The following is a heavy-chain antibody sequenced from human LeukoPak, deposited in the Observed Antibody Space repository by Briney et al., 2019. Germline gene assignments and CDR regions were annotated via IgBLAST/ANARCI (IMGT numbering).Heavy chain of an antibody. D-gene: IGHD4-23*01. CDR2: INHSGST. CDR3: AGTNKTTVVTLRGFDP. CDR1: GESFTGYY. Sequence: PSETLSLTCAVYGESFTGYYWTWIRQPPGKGLEWIGEINHSGSTNYNPSLKSRVTISVDTSKNQFSLKLSSVTAADTAVYYCAGTNKTTVVTLRGFDPWGQGTLVTVSS. J-gene: IGHJ5*02. V-gene: IGHV4-34*01.